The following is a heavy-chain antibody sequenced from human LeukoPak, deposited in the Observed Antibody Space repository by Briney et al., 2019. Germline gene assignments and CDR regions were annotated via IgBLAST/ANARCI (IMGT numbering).Heavy chain of an antibody. CDR1: GGSISSGGYH. J-gene: IGHJ5*02. CDR2: IYYSGTT. CDR3: ARAGDYGDTNWFDP. V-gene: IGHV4-31*03. Sequence: SQTLSLTCTVSGGSISSGGYHWSWIRQHPGKGLEWIGYIYYSGTTSYNPSLKSRVTISVDRSKNQFSLKLSSVTAADTAVYYCARAGDYGDTNWFDPWGQGTLVTVSS. D-gene: IGHD4-17*01.